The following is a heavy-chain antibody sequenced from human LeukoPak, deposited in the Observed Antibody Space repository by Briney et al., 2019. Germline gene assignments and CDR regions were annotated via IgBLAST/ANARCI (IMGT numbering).Heavy chain of an antibody. J-gene: IGHJ4*02. CDR1: GFTFTNAW. CDR3: TTDRAIAVRPLFDF. Sequence: GGSLRLSCAASGFTFTNAWMGWVRQAPGKGLEWVGRIKSKTDGGTTEYAAPVKGRFTISRDDSKNTLYLQMNSLKIEDTGVYYCTTDRAIAVRPLFDFWGQGTLVSASS. D-gene: IGHD6-6*01. V-gene: IGHV3-15*01. CDR2: IKSKTDGGTT.